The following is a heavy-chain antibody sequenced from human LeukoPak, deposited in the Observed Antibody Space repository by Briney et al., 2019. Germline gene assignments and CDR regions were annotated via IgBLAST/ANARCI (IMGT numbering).Heavy chain of an antibody. D-gene: IGHD3-3*01. CDR2: INPSGGST. CDR1: GYTFTSYY. Sequence: VSVKVSCKASGYTFTSYYMHWVRQAPGQGLEWMGIINPSGGSTSYAQKFQGRVTMTRDTSTSTVYMELSSLRSEDTAVYYCARAEYDFWSGYWASGYYYYGMDVWGQGTTVTVSS. V-gene: IGHV1-46*01. J-gene: IGHJ6*02. CDR3: ARAEYDFWSGYWASGYYYYGMDV.